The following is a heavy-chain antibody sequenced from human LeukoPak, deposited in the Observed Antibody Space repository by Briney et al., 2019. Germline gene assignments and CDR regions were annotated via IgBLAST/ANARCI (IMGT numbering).Heavy chain of an antibody. CDR1: GFTFDDSA. J-gene: IGHJ4*02. D-gene: IGHD6-13*01. CDR2: ISWNSGSI. Sequence: GRSLRLSCAASGFTFDDSAMYWVRQTPGKGLEWVSGISWNSGSIGYADSVKGRFTISRDNAKNSLYLQMNSLRAEDTALYYCATGGSRSYWGQGTLVTVSS. CDR3: ATGGSRSY. V-gene: IGHV3-9*01.